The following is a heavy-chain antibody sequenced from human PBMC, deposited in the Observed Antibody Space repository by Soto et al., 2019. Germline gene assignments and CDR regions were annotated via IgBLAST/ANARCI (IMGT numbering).Heavy chain of an antibody. D-gene: IGHD1-26*01. Sequence: GGSLRLSCAASGFTFSSYGMHWVRQAPGKGLEWVAVIWYDGSNKYYADSVKGRFTISRDNSKNTLYLQMNSLRAEDTAVYYCARGSLLSIVGATEAGLDYYYYGMDVWGQGTTVTVSS. CDR2: IWYDGSNK. V-gene: IGHV3-33*01. CDR1: GFTFSSYG. CDR3: ARGSLLSIVGATEAGLDYYYYGMDV. J-gene: IGHJ6*02.